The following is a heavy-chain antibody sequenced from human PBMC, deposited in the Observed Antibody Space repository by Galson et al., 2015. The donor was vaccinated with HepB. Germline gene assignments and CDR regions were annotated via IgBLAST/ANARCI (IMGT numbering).Heavy chain of an antibody. J-gene: IGHJ6*02. D-gene: IGHD2-2*01. CDR1: GLTFSSYG. Sequence: SLRLSCAASGLTFSSYGMHWVRQAPGKGLEWVAVIWYDGSNKYYADSVKGRFTISRDNSKNTLYLQMNSLRAEDTAVYYCARGRSRYCSSTSCYGLYYYYYGMDVWGQGTTVTVSS. CDR2: IWYDGSNK. V-gene: IGHV3-33*01. CDR3: ARGRSRYCSSTSCYGLYYYYYGMDV.